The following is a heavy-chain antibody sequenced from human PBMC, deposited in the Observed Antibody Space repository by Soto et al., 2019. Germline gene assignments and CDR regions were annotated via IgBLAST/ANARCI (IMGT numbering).Heavy chain of an antibody. J-gene: IGHJ4*02. Sequence: SETLSLTCTVSGGSISSYYWSWIRQPPGKGLEWIGNIYYSGSTNYNPSLKSRVTMPVDTSKNQFSLKLSSVTAADTAVYYCASAHSGYERFGSWGQGTLVTVSS. V-gene: IGHV4-59*08. D-gene: IGHD5-12*01. CDR3: ASAHSGYERFGS. CDR2: IYYSGST. CDR1: GGSISSYY.